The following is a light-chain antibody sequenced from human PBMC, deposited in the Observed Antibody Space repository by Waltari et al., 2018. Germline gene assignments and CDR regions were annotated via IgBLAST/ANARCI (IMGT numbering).Light chain of an antibody. Sequence: DIVMTQPPDSPAVALGERATIHCTSSQSVFYRSDNKNYLAWYQHKPGQPPKLLFYWASTRESGVPDRFSASGSGTDFTLTINNLQAEDVAVYYCQQYYRSRTFGQGTKVEIK. J-gene: IGKJ1*01. CDR3: QQYYRSRT. CDR2: WAS. CDR1: QSVFYRSDNKNY. V-gene: IGKV4-1*01.